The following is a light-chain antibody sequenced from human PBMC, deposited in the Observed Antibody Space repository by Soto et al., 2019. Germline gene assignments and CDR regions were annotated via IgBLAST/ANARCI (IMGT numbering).Light chain of an antibody. Sequence: DIQMTQTPSTLYASVGDRVTITCRASQSISSWLAWYQQKPGKAPKLLIYDASSLESGVPSRFSGSGSGTEFTLNISSLQPDDFATYYCQQYNSYSRTFGQGTKLEIK. J-gene: IGKJ2*01. CDR3: QQYNSYSRT. CDR2: DAS. V-gene: IGKV1-5*01. CDR1: QSISSW.